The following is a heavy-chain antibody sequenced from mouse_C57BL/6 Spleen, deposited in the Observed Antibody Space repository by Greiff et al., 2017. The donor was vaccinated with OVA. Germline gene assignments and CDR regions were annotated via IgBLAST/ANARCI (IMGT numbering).Heavy chain of an antibody. CDR1: GFNITNTY. J-gene: IGHJ2*01. D-gene: IGHD4-1*01. CDR2: IDPANGNT. CDR3: ALELTGTRTLDY. Sequence: VQLQQSVAELVRPGASVKLSCTASGFNITNTYMHWVKQRPEQGLEWIGRIDPANGNTKYAPKFQGKATLTADTSSNTAYLQLSSLTSEDTDIYYCALELTGTRTLDYWGQGTTRTVSS. V-gene: IGHV14-3*01.